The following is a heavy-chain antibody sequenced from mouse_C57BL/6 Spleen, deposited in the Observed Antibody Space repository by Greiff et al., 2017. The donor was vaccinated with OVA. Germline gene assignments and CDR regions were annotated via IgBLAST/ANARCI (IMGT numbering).Heavy chain of an antibody. CDR3: TRDRRGYAMDY. V-gene: IGHV5-9-1*02. J-gene: IGHJ4*01. CDR1: GFTFSSYA. Sequence: EVKVEESGEGLVKPGGSLKLSCAASGFTFSSYAMSWVRQTPEKRLEWVAYISSGGDYIYYADTVKGRFTISRDNARNTLYLQMSSLKSEDTAMYYCTRDRRGYAMDYWGQGTSVTVSS. CDR2: ISSGGDYI. D-gene: IGHD3-2*01.